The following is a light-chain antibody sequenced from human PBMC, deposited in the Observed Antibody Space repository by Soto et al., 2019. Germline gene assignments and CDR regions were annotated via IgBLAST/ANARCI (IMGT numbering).Light chain of an antibody. V-gene: IGKV3-20*01. CDR3: QQYGSSRT. Sequence: EIVLTQSPGTLSLSPGERATLSCRATQSVTITNLAWYQQKPGQPPRLLIYYTSNRATGIPARFSGSGSGTDFTLTISRLEPEDFAVYYCQQYGSSRTFGQGTKVDIK. CDR1: QSVTITN. J-gene: IGKJ1*01. CDR2: YTS.